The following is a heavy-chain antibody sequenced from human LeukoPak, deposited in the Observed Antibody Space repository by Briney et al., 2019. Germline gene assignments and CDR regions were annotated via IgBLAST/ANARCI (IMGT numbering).Heavy chain of an antibody. D-gene: IGHD2-15*01. CDR2: ISYDGSNK. CDR1: GFTFSSYG. V-gene: IGHV3-30*18. CDR3: AKSGYCGGGSCYFFHFDY. J-gene: IGHJ4*02. Sequence: GGSLRLSCAASGFTFSSYGMHWVRQAPGKGLEWVAVISYDGSNKYYADSVKGRFTISRDNSKNTLYLQMNSLRAEDTAVYYCAKSGYCGGGSCYFFHFDYWGQGTLVTVSS.